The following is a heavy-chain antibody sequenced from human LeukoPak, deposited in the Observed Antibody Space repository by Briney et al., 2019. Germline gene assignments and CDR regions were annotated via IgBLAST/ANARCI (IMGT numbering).Heavy chain of an antibody. CDR1: GYTFTSYD. J-gene: IGHJ3*02. Sequence: GASVKVSCRASGYTFTSYDINWVRQATGQGLEWMGWMGPNNGNTGYAQKFQGRVTMTRNTSISTAYMELSSLRSEDTAVYYCARGRKTGTRVAVDIWGQVTMVSVS. CDR3: ARGRKTGTRVAVDI. V-gene: IGHV1-8*01. CDR2: MGPNNGNT.